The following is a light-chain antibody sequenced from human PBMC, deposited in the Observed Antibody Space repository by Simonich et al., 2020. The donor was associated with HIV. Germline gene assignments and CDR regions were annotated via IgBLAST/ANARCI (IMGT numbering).Light chain of an antibody. V-gene: IGLV6-57*03. CDR3: QSYDNSNLV. CDR2: DDN. J-gene: IGLJ3*02. Sequence: NFMLTQPHSVSESPGKTVTISCPPSSGSLASNYVQWYQQRPGSAPTTVIYDDNLRPAGVPDRFSGSIDSSSNSASLTISGLKTEDEADYYCQSYDNSNLVFGGGTKLTVL. CDR1: SGSLASNY.